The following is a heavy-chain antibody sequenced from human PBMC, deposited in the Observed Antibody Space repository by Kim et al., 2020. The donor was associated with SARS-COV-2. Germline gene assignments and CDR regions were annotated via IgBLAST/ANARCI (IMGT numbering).Heavy chain of an antibody. V-gene: IGHV1-3*01. CDR2: GNGNT. D-gene: IGHD2-15*01. J-gene: IGHJ4*02. Sequence: GNGNTKSSQKFQGRVTFTRDTSASTAYMELSSLRSEDSAVYYCLGGYYFDYWGQGTLITVSS. CDR3: LGGYYFDY.